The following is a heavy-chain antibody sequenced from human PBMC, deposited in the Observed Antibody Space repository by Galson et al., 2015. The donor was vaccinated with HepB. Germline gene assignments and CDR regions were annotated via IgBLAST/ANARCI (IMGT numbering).Heavy chain of an antibody. V-gene: IGHV3-23*01. CDR2: ISAGGGHT. CDR3: AKAPVSRRTYYYMDV. Sequence: SLRLSCAASGFTFSSCTMSWVRQAPGRGLEWVSAISAGGGHTYYADSVKGRFTISRDNSMNTLYLQMDSLRAEDTAVYYCAKAPVSRRTYYYMDVWGKGTAVTVSS. CDR1: GFTFSSCT. J-gene: IGHJ6*03.